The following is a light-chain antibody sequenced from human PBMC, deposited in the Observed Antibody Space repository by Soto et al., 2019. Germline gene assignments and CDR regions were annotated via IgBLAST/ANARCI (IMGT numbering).Light chain of an antibody. CDR1: QGISSA. CDR3: QQFNSYPPLT. Sequence: AIQLTQSPSSLSASVGDRVTITCRASQGISSALDWYQQKPGKAPKLLIYDASSLESGVPSRFSGSGSGTDFTLTISSLQPEDVATYYCQQFNSYPPLTFGGGTKVEIK. V-gene: IGKV1-13*02. CDR2: DAS. J-gene: IGKJ4*01.